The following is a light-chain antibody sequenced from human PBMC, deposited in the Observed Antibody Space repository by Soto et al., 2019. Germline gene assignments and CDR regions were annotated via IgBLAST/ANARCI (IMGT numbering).Light chain of an antibody. CDR2: GAS. Sequence: EIVMTHSPATLSFSPVERATLSCRASQSVNSNLAWYQQKPGQAPRLLIYGASTRATGIPARFSGSGSATEFTLTISSLQSEDFAVYYCQQYNNWPPVTFGQGTRLEIK. CDR3: QQYNNWPPVT. V-gene: IGKV3-15*01. J-gene: IGKJ5*01. CDR1: QSVNSN.